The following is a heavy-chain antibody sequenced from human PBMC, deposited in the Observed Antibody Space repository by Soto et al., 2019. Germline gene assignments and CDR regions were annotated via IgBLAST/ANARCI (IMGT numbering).Heavy chain of an antibody. CDR3: PHSSTSWGYYYSSGMDF. Sequence: SGPTLVNPTQTLTLTCTFSGFSLSTSGVGVGWIRQPPGKALEWLALIYWNDDKRYSPSLKSRLTITKDTSKNQVVLTMTNKDPVDTPTYSCPHSSTSWGYYYSSGMDFWGQGTTVTGSS. D-gene: IGHD6-13*01. CDR1: GFSLSTSGVG. J-gene: IGHJ6*02. CDR2: IYWNDDK. V-gene: IGHV2-5*01.